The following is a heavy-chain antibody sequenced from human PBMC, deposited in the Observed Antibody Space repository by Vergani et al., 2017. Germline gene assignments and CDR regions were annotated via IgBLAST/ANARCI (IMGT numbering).Heavy chain of an antibody. V-gene: IGHV3-49*03. CDR2: IRSKAYGQAT. J-gene: IGHJ3*02. D-gene: IGHD3-10*01. CDR3: VRDQVTMLRGSHALDI. Sequence: EVQLVESGGDLVQPGRSLRLSCTASGFTFGYYAMDWFRQAPGRGLEWVGGIRSKAYGQATIYAASVKGRFTISRDDSKSIAYLQMNNLQTEDTAMYYCVRDQVTMLRGSHALDIWGQGTMVTVSS. CDR1: GFTFGYYA.